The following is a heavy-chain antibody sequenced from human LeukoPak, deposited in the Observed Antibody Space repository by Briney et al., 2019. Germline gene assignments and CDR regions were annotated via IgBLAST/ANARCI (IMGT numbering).Heavy chain of an antibody. CDR2: IYYSGST. V-gene: IGHV4-31*03. J-gene: IGHJ4*02. D-gene: IGHD3-9*01. Sequence: SETLSLTCTVSGGSISSGGYYWSWIRQHPGKGLEWIGYIYYSGSTYYNPSLKSRVTISVDTSKNQFSLKLSSVTAADTAVYYCARAFYDILTGYYRGFDYWGQGTLVTVSS. CDR3: ARAFYDILTGYYRGFDY. CDR1: GGSISSGGYY.